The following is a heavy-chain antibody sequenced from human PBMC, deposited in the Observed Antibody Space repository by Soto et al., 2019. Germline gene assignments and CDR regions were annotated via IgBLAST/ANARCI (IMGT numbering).Heavy chain of an antibody. V-gene: IGHV1-18*04. Sequence: ASVKVSCKASGYTFTSYGISWVRQAPGQGLEWMGWISAYNGNTNYAQKLQGRVTMTTDTSASTAYMEPSSLRSEDTAVYYCARLLGYCSSTSCYRYYYYGMDVWGQGTTVTVSS. D-gene: IGHD2-2*02. CDR2: ISAYNGNT. J-gene: IGHJ6*02. CDR1: GYTFTSYG. CDR3: ARLLGYCSSTSCYRYYYYGMDV.